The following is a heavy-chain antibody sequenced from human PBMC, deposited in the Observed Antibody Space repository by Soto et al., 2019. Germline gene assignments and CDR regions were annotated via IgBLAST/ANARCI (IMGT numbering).Heavy chain of an antibody. V-gene: IGHV1-18*01. Sequence: GASVKVSCKASGYTFTSYGISWVRQAPGQGLEWMGWISAYNGNTNYAQKLQGRVTMTTDTSTSTAYMELRSLRSDDTAVYYCARQYYYDSSGYYYPFDYWGQGTLVTVSS. J-gene: IGHJ4*02. CDR2: ISAYNGNT. CDR3: ARQYYYDSSGYYYPFDY. D-gene: IGHD3-22*01. CDR1: GYTFTSYG.